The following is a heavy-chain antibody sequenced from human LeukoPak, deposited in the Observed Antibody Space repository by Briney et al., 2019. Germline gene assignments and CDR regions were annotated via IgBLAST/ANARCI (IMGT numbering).Heavy chain of an antibody. V-gene: IGHV1-2*02. Sequence: GASVKVSCKASGYPFTTYYIHWVRQAPGQGLEWMGCINPKNGDSKYAQKFQGRVTMTRATSIATAYMEVSRLTSDDTAVYFCARAGYDYGDSSDFWGQGTLVTVSS. CDR2: INPKNGDS. D-gene: IGHD4-17*01. J-gene: IGHJ4*02. CDR3: ARAGYDYGDSSDF. CDR1: GYPFTTYY.